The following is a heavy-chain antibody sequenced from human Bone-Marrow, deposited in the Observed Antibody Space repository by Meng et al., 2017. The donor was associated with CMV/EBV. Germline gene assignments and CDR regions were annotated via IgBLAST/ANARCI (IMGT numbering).Heavy chain of an antibody. CDR3: AREFISGRSSSWYPYYYYGMDV. D-gene: IGHD6-13*01. CDR2: ISWNSGSI. Sequence: GGSLRLSCAASGFTFDDYAMHWVRQAPGKGLEWVSGISWNSGSIGYADSVKGRFTISRDNAKNSLYLQMNSLRAEDTAVYYCAREFISGRSSSWYPYYYYGMDVWGQRTTVTVSS. CDR1: GFTFDDYA. V-gene: IGHV3-9*01. J-gene: IGHJ6*02.